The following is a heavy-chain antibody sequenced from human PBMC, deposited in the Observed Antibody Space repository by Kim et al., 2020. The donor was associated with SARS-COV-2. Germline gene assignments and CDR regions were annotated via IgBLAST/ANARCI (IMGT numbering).Heavy chain of an antibody. CDR1: GFTFSSYA. CDR2: IYSGGSST. V-gene: IGHV3-23*03. Sequence: GGSLRLSCAASGFTFSSYAMSWVRQAPGKGLEWVSVIYSGGSSTYYADSVKGRFTISRDNSKNTLYLQMNSLRAEDTAVYYCARGIYGSGTNLGYWGQGTLVTVSS. D-gene: IGHD3-10*01. CDR3: ARGIYGSGTNLGY. J-gene: IGHJ4*02.